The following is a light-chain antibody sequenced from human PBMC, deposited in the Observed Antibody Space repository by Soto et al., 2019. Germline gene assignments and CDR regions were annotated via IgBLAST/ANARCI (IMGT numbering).Light chain of an antibody. J-gene: IGLJ1*01. Sequence: GSPVLPVEISCTGISSDVGGYNYVSWFQQHPGKAPKLLISEVSIRPSGVSDRFSGSKSGNTASLTISGLQTEDEADYYCSSFTSAYTFVFGSGTKVTVL. CDR2: EVS. V-gene: IGLV2-14*01. CDR1: SSDVGGYNY. CDR3: SSFTSAYTFV.